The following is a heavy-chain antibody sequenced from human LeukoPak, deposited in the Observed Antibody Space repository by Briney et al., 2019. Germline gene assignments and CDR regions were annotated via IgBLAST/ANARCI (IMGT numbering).Heavy chain of an antibody. CDR2: IYYSGST. CDR1: GGSISSGGYY. J-gene: IGHJ4*02. CDR3: AREGFYDSSGYPDY. D-gene: IGHD3-22*01. V-gene: IGHV4-31*03. Sequence: NPSETLSLTCTVSGGSISSGGYYWSWIRQHPGKGLEWIGYIYYSGSTYYNPSLKSRVTISVDTSKNQFSLKLSSVTAADTAVYYCAREGFYDSSGYPDYWGQGTLVTVSS.